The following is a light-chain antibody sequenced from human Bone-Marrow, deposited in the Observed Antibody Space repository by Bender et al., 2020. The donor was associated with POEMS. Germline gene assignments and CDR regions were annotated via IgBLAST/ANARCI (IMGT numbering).Light chain of an antibody. CDR2: SSH. V-gene: IGLV1-44*01. CDR1: SSNIGAHA. Sequence: QSVLTQPPSASGTPGQRVTISCSGGSSNIGAHAVNWYQPLPGTAPKLLIYSSHRRPSEVPDRFSGSRSGTSATLAMSGRQSEDEADYYCAVWEDSLNGWVFGGGTKLTVL. J-gene: IGLJ3*02. CDR3: AVWEDSLNGWV.